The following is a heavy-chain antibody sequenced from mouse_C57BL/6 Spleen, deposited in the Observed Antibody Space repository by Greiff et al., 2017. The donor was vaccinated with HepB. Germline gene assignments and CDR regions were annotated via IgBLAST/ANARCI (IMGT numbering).Heavy chain of an antibody. CDR2: ISSGSSTI. Sequence: EVQRVESGGGLVKPGGSLKLSCAASGFTFSDYGMHWVRQAPEKGLDWVAYISSGSSTIYYADTVKGRFTISRDNAKNTLFLQMTSLRSEDTAMYYCARVLRSYWYFDVWGTGTTVTVSS. CDR1: GFTFSDYG. V-gene: IGHV5-17*01. CDR3: ARVLRSYWYFDV. J-gene: IGHJ1*03. D-gene: IGHD1-1*01.